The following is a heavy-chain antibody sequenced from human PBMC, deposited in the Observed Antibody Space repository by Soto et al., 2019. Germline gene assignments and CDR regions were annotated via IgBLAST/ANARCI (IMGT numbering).Heavy chain of an antibody. Sequence: QMQLVQSGPEVKKPGTSVKGXXKASGFSFTSSALQWMRQARGQRLEWIGWIVVASGNRKYAQKFQERVTITRDMSTNTAYRELNNLRSEDTAVYYCAADAGAYSGYDYSYYGMDVWGQGTTVTVSS. D-gene: IGHD5-12*01. CDR1: GFSFTSSA. J-gene: IGHJ6*02. CDR3: AADAGAYSGYDYSYYGMDV. CDR2: IVVASGNR. V-gene: IGHV1-58*01.